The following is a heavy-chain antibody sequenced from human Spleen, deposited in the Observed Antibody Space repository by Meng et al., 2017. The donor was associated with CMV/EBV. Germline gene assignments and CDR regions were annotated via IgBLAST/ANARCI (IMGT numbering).Heavy chain of an antibody. CDR3: ARGKQDAWELLAY. CDR1: GVSISSNIR. CDR2: IDDSGST. Sequence: VQLQGSGPGLVKPSGTLSLTCGVSGVSISSNIRWTWVRHPPGKGLEWIGDIDDSGSTNYNPSLNSRISISLDKSKNHFSLKVNSVTAADTAVYYCARGKQDAWELLAYWGQGALVTVSS. D-gene: IGHD1-26*01. V-gene: IGHV4-4*02. J-gene: IGHJ4*02.